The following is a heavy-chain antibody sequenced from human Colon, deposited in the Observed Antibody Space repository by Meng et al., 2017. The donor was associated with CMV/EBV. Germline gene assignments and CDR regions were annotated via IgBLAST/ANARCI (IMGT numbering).Heavy chain of an antibody. V-gene: IGHV2-5*01. CDR3: AHGGSGYDFGAGGFDY. J-gene: IGHJ4*02. D-gene: IGHD5-12*01. CDR2: VYWNDDK. Sequence: FSRNTVQLSVGWIRQPPGKALEWLALVYWNDDKRYNPSLKNRLTVTKDTSKNQVVLRVTNMDPADSGTYFCAHGGSGYDFGAGGFDYWGQGTLVTVSS. CDR1: FSRNTVQLS.